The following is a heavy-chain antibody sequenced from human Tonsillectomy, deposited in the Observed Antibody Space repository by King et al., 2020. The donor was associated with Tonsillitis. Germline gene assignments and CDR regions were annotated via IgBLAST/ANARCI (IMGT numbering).Heavy chain of an antibody. CDR1: GLTLSSYD. CDR3: ARAPGSRGDYYFDL. J-gene: IGHJ4*02. D-gene: IGHD3-16*01. V-gene: IGHV3-13*01. CDR2: IGPAGYT. Sequence: QLVQSGGGLVQPGGSLRLSCAASGLTLSSYDMHWVRQTTGKGLEWVSAIGPAGYTFYPGSVKGRVTISSENAKNSFYLQMNSLRAEDTAVYYCARAPGSRGDYYFDLWGQGTLVTVSS.